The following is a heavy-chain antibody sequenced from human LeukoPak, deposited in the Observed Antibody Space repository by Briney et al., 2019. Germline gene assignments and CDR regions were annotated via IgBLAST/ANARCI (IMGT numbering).Heavy chain of an antibody. V-gene: IGHV3-48*04. CDR2: ISSSSSNI. D-gene: IGHD6-19*01. J-gene: IGHJ4*02. Sequence: SGGSLRLSCAASGFDFSTYSIDWVRQASGKGLEWVSYISSSSSNIYHADSVKGRFTISRDNAKNSLHLQMNSLRAEDTAVYYCARVGRSGWTVDYWGQGTLVTVSS. CDR3: ARVGRSGWTVDY. CDR1: GFDFSTYS.